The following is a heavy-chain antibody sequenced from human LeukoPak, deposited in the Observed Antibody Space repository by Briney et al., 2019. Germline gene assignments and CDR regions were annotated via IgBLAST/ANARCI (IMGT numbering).Heavy chain of an antibody. CDR1: GFSFSGSA. V-gene: IGHV3-23*01. J-gene: IGHJ1*01. Sequence: PGGSLRLSCAASGFSFSGSAMHWVRRPPGKGLEWVSAISGSGGSTYYADSVKGRFTISRDNSKNTLYLQMNSLRAEDTAVYYCAKFFHDSSGEFQHWGPGTLVTVSS. CDR3: AKFFHDSSGEFQH. D-gene: IGHD3-22*01. CDR2: ISGSGGST.